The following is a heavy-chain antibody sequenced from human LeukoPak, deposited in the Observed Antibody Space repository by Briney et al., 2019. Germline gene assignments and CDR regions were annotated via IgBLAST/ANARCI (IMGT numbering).Heavy chain of an antibody. D-gene: IGHD5-18*01. V-gene: IGHV3-74*01. CDR1: GFTFGDYA. Sequence: GGSLRLSCTASGFTFGDYAMSWVRQAPGKGLEWVSRINRDGSSTSYADSVKRRFTISRDNTKNTLHLQMNSLRAEDTAVYYCAGGGYTYGLYWGQGDLVTVSS. CDR2: INRDGSST. CDR3: AGGGYTYGLY. J-gene: IGHJ4*02.